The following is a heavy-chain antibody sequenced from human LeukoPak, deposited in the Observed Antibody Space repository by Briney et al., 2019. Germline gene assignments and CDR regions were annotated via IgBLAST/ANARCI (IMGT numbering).Heavy chain of an antibody. CDR1: GFTFSSYW. CDR2: IRYDGSNK. J-gene: IGHJ4*02. Sequence: GGSLRLSCAASGFTFSSYWMSWVRQAPGKGLEWVAFIRYDGSNKYYADSVKGRFTISRDNSKNTLYLQMNSLRAEDTAVYYCAKDPGADYSNYIDYWGQGTLVTVSS. V-gene: IGHV3-30*02. D-gene: IGHD4-11*01. CDR3: AKDPGADYSNYIDY.